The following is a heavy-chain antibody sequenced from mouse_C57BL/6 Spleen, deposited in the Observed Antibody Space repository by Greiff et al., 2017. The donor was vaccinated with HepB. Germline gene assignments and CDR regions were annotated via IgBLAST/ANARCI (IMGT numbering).Heavy chain of an antibody. CDR3: ARPTVDDMDY. CDR2: ISSGSSTI. V-gene: IGHV5-17*01. Sequence: EVKLVESGGGLVKPGGSLKLSCAASGFTFSDYGMHWVRQAPEKGLEWVAYISSGSSTIYYADTVKGRFTISRDNAKNTLFLQMTSLRSEDTAMYYCARPTVDDMDYWGQGTSVTVSS. J-gene: IGHJ4*01. CDR1: GFTFSDYG. D-gene: IGHD1-1*01.